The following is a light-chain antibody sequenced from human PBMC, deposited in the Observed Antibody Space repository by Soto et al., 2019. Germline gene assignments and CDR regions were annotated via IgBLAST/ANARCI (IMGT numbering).Light chain of an antibody. CDR1: RNIVNY. J-gene: IGKJ4*01. Sequence: DVQLTQSPATLSASVGDRVDITCQATRNIVNYLNWFQQRPGRAPQLLIADASRLEPGVPSRFSGQSSGTDFTLVISSLQSEDFATYYCQQYADLPLTFGGGTRVEV. CDR2: DAS. CDR3: QQYADLPLT. V-gene: IGKV1-33*01.